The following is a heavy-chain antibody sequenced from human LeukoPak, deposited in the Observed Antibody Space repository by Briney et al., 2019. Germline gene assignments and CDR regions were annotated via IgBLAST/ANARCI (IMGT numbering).Heavy chain of an antibody. CDR2: INHSGST. CDR1: GGSISSGSYY. J-gene: IGHJ3*02. CDR3: ARGRTKIPIAARRARGAFDI. Sequence: SETLSLTCTVSGGSISSGSYYWSWIRQPPGKGLEWIGEINHSGSTNYNPSLKSRVTISVDTSKNQFSLKLSSVTAADTAVYYCARGRTKIPIAARRARGAFDIWGQGTMVTVSS. D-gene: IGHD6-13*01. V-gene: IGHV4-39*07.